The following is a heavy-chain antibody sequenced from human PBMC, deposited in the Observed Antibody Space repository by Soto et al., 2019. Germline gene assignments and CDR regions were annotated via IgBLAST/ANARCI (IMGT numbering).Heavy chain of an antibody. J-gene: IGHJ6*02. CDR3: AKSYYDILTGLVYYYGMDV. Sequence: PGRSLRLSCAASGFTFSSYGMHWVRQAPGKGLEWVAVISYDGSNKYYADSVKGRFTISRDNSKNTLYLQMNSLRAEDTAVYYCAKSYYDILTGLVYYYGMDVWGQGTTVTVSS. CDR1: GFTFSSYG. D-gene: IGHD3-9*01. V-gene: IGHV3-30*18. CDR2: ISYDGSNK.